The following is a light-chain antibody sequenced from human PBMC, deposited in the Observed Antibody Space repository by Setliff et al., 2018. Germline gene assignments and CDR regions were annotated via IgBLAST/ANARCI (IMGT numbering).Light chain of an antibody. V-gene: IGLV2-8*01. Sequence: QSVLTQPPSASGSLGQSVTISCTGSISDVGGNNYVSWYQQHPGKAPKLIVYEVNKRPSGVPDRFSGSKSGNTASLTVSGLQGDDEVNYYCTSYAANDNFYVFGTGTKV. CDR2: EVN. CDR3: TSYAANDNFYV. J-gene: IGLJ1*01. CDR1: ISDVGGNNY.